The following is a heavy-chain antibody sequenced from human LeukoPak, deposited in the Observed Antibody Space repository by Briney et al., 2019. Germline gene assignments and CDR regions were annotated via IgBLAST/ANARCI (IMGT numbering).Heavy chain of an antibody. CDR3: AKERGVFYDTGDAFDI. J-gene: IGHJ3*02. CDR2: ISWNSGSI. CDR1: GFTFDDYA. Sequence: SLRLSCAASGFTFDDYAMHWVRQAPGKGLEWVSGISWNSGSIGYADSVKGRFTISRDNAKNSLYLQMNSLRPEDTALYYCAKERGVFYDTGDAFDIWGQGAMVTVSS. V-gene: IGHV3-9*01. D-gene: IGHD3-16*01.